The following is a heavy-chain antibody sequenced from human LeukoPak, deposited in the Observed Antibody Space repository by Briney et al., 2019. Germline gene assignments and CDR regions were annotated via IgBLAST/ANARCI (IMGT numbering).Heavy chain of an antibody. J-gene: IGHJ5*02. CDR3: ASGDFAGSGWGFDP. D-gene: IGHD6-19*01. Sequence: SETLSLTCAVYGGSFSGYYWSWIRQPPGKGLEWIGEINHSGSTNYNPSLKSRVTISVDTSKNQFSLQLNSVTPEDTAVYYCASGDFAGSGWGFDPWGQGTLVTVSS. V-gene: IGHV4-34*01. CDR2: INHSGST. CDR1: GGSFSGYY.